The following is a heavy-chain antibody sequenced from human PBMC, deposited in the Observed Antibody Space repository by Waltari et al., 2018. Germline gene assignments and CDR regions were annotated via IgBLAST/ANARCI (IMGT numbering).Heavy chain of an antibody. Sequence: EVQLVASGGGLVQPGGSLRLSCAASGFTFSSYAMSWVRQAPGKGLEWVSAISGSGGSTYYADSVKGRFTISRDNSKNTLYLQMNSLRAEDTAVYYCAKARFGGSGSYYYYGMDVWGQGTTVTVSS. CDR1: GFTFSSYA. D-gene: IGHD3-10*01. V-gene: IGHV3-23*04. CDR2: ISGSGGST. J-gene: IGHJ6*02. CDR3: AKARFGGSGSYYYYGMDV.